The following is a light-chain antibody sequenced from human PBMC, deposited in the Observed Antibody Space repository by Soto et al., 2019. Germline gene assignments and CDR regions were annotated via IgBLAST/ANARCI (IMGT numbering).Light chain of an antibody. CDR3: QQSYSAIT. J-gene: IGKJ5*01. V-gene: IGKV1-39*01. Sequence: DIQMTQSPSSLSASVGDRVTITCRAGQSISSYLNWYQQKPGKAPKLLIYAASSLQSGVPSRFSGSGSGTDFTLTISSLQPEDFATYYCQQSYSAITFGQGTRLEIK. CDR2: AAS. CDR1: QSISSY.